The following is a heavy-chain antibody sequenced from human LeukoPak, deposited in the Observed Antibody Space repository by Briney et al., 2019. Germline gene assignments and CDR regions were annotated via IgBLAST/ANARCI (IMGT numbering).Heavy chain of an antibody. CDR3: AKHSDYGVNWFDP. V-gene: IGHV3-23*01. J-gene: IGHJ5*02. CDR1: GFTFSTYA. CDR2: ISGSGGST. Sequence: GGSLRLSCAASGFTFSTYAMSWVRQAPGKGLEWVSAISGSGGSTFYADSVKGRFTISRDNSKNTLYLQMNSLRAEDTAVYYCAKHSDYGVNWFDPWGQGTLVTVSS. D-gene: IGHD4-17*01.